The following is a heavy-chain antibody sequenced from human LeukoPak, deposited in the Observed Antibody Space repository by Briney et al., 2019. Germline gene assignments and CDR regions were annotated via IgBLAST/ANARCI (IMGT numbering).Heavy chain of an antibody. Sequence: GVSLRLACAASGFTFSSYAMSWVRQAPRKGLEWVSLISGIGWGTYYADSVKGRFTISRDNSKNTLYLQMNSLRAEDTAVYYCVRDNAYTFDYWGQGTLVTVSS. D-gene: IGHD5-24*01. CDR3: VRDNAYTFDY. CDR1: GFTFSSYA. CDR2: ISGIGWGT. V-gene: IGHV3-23*01. J-gene: IGHJ4*01.